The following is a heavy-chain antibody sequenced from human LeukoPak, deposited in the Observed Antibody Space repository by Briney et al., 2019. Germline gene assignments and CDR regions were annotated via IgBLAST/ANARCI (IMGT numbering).Heavy chain of an antibody. CDR3: ASLLTGYNAFDI. CDR2: ISSSSRSYI. V-gene: IGHV3-21*01. CDR1: GFTFSSYS. D-gene: IGHD3-9*01. J-gene: IGHJ4*02. Sequence: GGSLRLSCAASGFTFSSYSMNWVRQAPGQGLEWVSSISSSSRSYIYYADSVKGRFTISRDNAKNSLYLQMNSLRAEDTAVYYCASLLTGYNAFDIWGQGTLVTVSS.